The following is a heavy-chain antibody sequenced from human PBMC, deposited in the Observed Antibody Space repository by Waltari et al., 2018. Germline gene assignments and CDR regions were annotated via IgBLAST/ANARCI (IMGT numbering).Heavy chain of an antibody. CDR3: ARGSGVYYYGMDV. Sequence: QVQLVQSGAEVKKPGASVKVSCKASGYTFTSYAMHWVRQAPGQRLEWMGWINVSNGNTKYSQKFQGRVTITRDTSASTAYMELSSLRSEDTAVYYCARGSGVYYYGMDVWGQGTTVTVSS. V-gene: IGHV1-3*01. J-gene: IGHJ6*02. CDR2: INVSNGNT. D-gene: IGHD3-10*01. CDR1: GYTFTSYA.